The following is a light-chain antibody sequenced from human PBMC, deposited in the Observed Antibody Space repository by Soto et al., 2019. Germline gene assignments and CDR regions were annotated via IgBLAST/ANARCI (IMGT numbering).Light chain of an antibody. CDR1: TGYD. J-gene: IGLJ3*02. CDR2: DNS. CDR3: QSYDSSLSGWV. V-gene: IGLV1-40*01. Sequence: QSVLTQPPSVSGAPGQRVTISCTGSTGYDVHWYQQFPGTAPKLLIHDNSIRPSGVPVRFSGSKSGTSASLAITGLQAEDEADYYCQSYDSSLSGWVFGGGTKLTVL.